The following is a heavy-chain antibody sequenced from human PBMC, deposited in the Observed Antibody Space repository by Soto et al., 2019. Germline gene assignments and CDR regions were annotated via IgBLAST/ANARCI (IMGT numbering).Heavy chain of an antibody. CDR3: ARDPSYGDYPYYFDY. Sequence: PSETLSLTCTVSGGSISSGDYYWSWIRQPPGKGLEWIGYIYYSGSTYYNPSLKSRVTISVDTSKNQFSLKLSSVTAADTAVYYCARDPSYGDYPYYFDYWGQGTLVTVSS. CDR1: GGSISSGDYY. CDR2: IYYSGST. D-gene: IGHD4-17*01. J-gene: IGHJ4*02. V-gene: IGHV4-30-4*01.